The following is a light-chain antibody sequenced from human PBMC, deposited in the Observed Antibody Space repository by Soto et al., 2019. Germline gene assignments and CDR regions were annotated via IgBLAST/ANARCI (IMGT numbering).Light chain of an antibody. CDR3: QQYAGSPRT. V-gene: IGKV3-20*01. Sequence: EIVLTQSPGTLSLSPGERGTLSCRASQNLGTLYLAWFQQKSGQAPRLLIYSASRRATGIPDRFTGSGSGTDFTLTINRVEPEDFEVYFCQQYAGSPRTFGPGTKVEIX. CDR1: QNLGTLY. J-gene: IGKJ1*01. CDR2: SAS.